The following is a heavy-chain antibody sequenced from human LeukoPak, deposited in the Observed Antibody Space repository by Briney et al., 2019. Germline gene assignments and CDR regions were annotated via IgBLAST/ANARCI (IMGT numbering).Heavy chain of an antibody. V-gene: IGHV3-23*01. CDR2: ISASGDVT. CDR3: AKHFALSYGRGLIDY. Sequence: GGSLRLSCAASRFSFSTYPMGWVRQAPGKGLEWVSGISASGDVTFHADPVKGRFTISRDNSKNTLYLQMNSLRAEDTAVYYCAKHFALSYGRGLIDYWGQGTLVTVSS. CDR1: RFSFSTYP. J-gene: IGHJ4*02. D-gene: IGHD5-18*01.